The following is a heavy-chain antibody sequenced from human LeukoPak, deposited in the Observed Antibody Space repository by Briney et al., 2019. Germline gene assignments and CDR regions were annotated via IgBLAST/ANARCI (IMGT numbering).Heavy chain of an antibody. V-gene: IGHV3-43*02. CDR2: SGNDGST. Sequence: AGGSLRLSCAAPGFTFDDHAMHWVRQAPGKGLEWVSLSGNDGSTKYADSVKGRFTISRDSSKNSLYLEMNSLRTEDTALYHCASHTKHYYGSGSYWSAFDIWGQGTMVIVSS. J-gene: IGHJ3*02. CDR1: GFTFDDHA. CDR3: ASHTKHYYGSGSYWSAFDI. D-gene: IGHD3-10*01.